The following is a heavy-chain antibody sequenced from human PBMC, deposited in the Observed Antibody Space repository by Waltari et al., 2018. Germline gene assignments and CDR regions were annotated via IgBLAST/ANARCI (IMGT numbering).Heavy chain of an antibody. Sequence: EVQLVESGGGLVKPGGSLRLSCAASGFTFSSYSMNWVRQAPGKGLEWVSSISSSSYIYYADSVKGRFTISRDNAKNSLYLQMNSLRAEDTAVYYCARDKRDGDYVHYYYGMDVWGQGTTVTVSS. V-gene: IGHV3-21*01. D-gene: IGHD4-17*01. CDR1: GFTFSSYS. CDR3: ARDKRDGDYVHYYYGMDV. J-gene: IGHJ6*02. CDR2: ISSSSYI.